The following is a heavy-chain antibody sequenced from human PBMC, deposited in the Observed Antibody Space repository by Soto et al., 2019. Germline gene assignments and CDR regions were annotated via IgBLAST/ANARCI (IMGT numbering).Heavy chain of an antibody. CDR2: ISSYNGNT. V-gene: IGHV1-18*01. CDR1: GYTFTSYG. Sequence: GPSVKVSCTASGYTFTSYGISWVRQAPGQGLEWMGWISSYNGNTNYAQKLQCRVTMTTDTSTSTAYMELRSLRSDPSAVYYCARGYNGYPGYWGQGTLVTVSS. J-gene: IGHJ4*02. CDR3: ARGYNGYPGY. D-gene: IGHD5-12*01.